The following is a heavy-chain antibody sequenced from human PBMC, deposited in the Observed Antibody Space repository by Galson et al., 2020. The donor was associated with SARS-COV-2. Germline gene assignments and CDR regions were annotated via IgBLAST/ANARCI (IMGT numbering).Heavy chain of an antibody. Sequence: ASVKVSCKASGYTFTGYYMHWVRQAPGQGLEWMGWINPNSGGTNYAQKFQGRVTMTRDTSISTAYMELSRLRSDDTAVYYCARAFGSYKGSYFDYWGQGTLVTVSS. V-gene: IGHV1-2*02. CDR2: INPNSGGT. CDR3: ARAFGSYKGSYFDY. D-gene: IGHD1-26*01. CDR1: GYTFTGYY. J-gene: IGHJ4*02.